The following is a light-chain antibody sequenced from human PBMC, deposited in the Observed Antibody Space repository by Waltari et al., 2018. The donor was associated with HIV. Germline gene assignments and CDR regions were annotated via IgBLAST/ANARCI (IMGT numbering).Light chain of an antibody. CDR2: RSR. CDR1: QGVGTN. J-gene: IGKJ2*01. V-gene: IGKV3-15*01. Sequence: EIILTQSPAILSASPGDRVTLTCRASQGVGTNLAWYQQKSGQAPRRRLARSRTPAPGVPGRFSGSGSGTYFTLTISNLQSDDFAVYYCQQFENWLSYTFGQGTKL. CDR3: QQFENWLSYT.